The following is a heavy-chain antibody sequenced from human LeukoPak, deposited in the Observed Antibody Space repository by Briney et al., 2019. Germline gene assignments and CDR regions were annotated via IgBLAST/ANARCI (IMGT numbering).Heavy chain of an antibody. CDR2: IYYTGST. CDR1: GGSISSSSYY. Sequence: SETLSLTCTVSGGSISSSSYYWGWIRQRPGKGLEWIGSIYYTGSTYYNPSLKSRVTISVDTSKNQFSLKLSSVTAADTAVYYCARLRYYYDRTFDYWGQGTLVTVSS. CDR3: ARLRYYYDRTFDY. V-gene: IGHV4-39*01. J-gene: IGHJ4*02. D-gene: IGHD3-22*01.